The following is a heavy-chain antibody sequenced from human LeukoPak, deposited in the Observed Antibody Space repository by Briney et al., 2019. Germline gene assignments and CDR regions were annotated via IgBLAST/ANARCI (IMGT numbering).Heavy chain of an antibody. D-gene: IGHD1-26*01. Sequence: SEALSLTCTVSGGSVNSGSYYWNWIRQPPGKGLEWIGYIYYSGSTNYNPSLKSRVTISVDTSKNQFSLKLSSVTAADTAVYYCARAAYSGSYHSDYWGQGTLVTVSS. V-gene: IGHV4-61*01. CDR2: IYYSGST. CDR3: ARAAYSGSYHSDY. CDR1: GGSVNSGSYY. J-gene: IGHJ4*02.